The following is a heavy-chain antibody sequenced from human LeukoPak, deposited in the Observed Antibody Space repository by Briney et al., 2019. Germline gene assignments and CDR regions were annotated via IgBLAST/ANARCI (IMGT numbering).Heavy chain of an antibody. CDR1: GFTFSKFS. Sequence: GGSLRLSCAASGFTFSKFSMNWVRQAPGKGLEWVSGVDTSGAATYYADSVKGRFTISRDNSKNTLYLQMNSLRAEDTAVYYCARAPRWELGVPDYWGQGTLVTVSS. V-gene: IGHV3-23*01. CDR2: VDTSGAAT. D-gene: IGHD1-26*01. CDR3: ARAPRWELGVPDY. J-gene: IGHJ4*02.